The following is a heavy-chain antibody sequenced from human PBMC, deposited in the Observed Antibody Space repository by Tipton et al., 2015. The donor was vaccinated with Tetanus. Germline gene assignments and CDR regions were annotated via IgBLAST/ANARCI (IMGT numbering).Heavy chain of an antibody. CDR3: ARVWGRGQLVTKPNWYFDL. D-gene: IGHD6-6*01. J-gene: IGHJ2*01. CDR2: IYTGGST. V-gene: IGHV3-53*01. CDR1: GYIVSNNY. Sequence: GSLRLSCAASGYIVSNNYMTWVRQAPGKGLEWVSFIYTGGSTHYADSVKGRFTISRDNAKNSLSLQVNSLRAEDTAVYYCARVWGRGQLVTKPNWYFDLWGRGTLVTVSS.